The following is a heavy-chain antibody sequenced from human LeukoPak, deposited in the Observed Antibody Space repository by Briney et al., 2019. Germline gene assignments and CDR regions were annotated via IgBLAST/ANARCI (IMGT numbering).Heavy chain of an antibody. CDR2: INAGNGNT. D-gene: IGHD3-10*01. V-gene: IGHV1-3*01. J-gene: IGHJ4*02. Sequence: ASVTVSCKASGYTFISYAMHWVRQAPGQRLEWMGWINAGNGNTKYSQKFQGRVTTTRDTSASTAYMELSSLRSEDTAVYYCARAYYGSGSYYLTYWGQGTLVTVSS. CDR1: GYTFISYA. CDR3: ARAYYGSGSYYLTY.